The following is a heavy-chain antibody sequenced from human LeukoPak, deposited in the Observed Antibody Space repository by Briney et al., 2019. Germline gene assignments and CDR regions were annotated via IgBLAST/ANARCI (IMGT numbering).Heavy chain of an antibody. CDR3: ARVASRITIFGVVNV. Sequence: GGSLRLSCAASGFTFSSYAMPWVRQAPGKGLEWVAVISYDGSNKYYADSVKGRFTISRDNSKNTLYLQMNSLRAEDTAVYYCARVASRITIFGVVNVWGQGTLVTVSS. CDR1: GFTFSSYA. CDR2: ISYDGSNK. D-gene: IGHD3-3*01. V-gene: IGHV3-30-3*01. J-gene: IGHJ4*02.